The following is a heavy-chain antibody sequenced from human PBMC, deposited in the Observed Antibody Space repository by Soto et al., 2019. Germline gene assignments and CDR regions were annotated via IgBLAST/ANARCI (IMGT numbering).Heavy chain of an antibody. CDR3: ASLGRITMIVGVSDWFDP. Sequence: QVQLVQSGAEVKKPGSSVKVSCKASGGTFSSYAISWVRQAPGQGLEWMGGLIPSFGTANYAQKFQERVTLTADESTSTAYMELSSLRSEDKAVYYCASLGRITMIVGVSDWFDPWGQGTLVTVSS. CDR1: GGTFSSYA. J-gene: IGHJ5*02. CDR2: LIPSFGTA. V-gene: IGHV1-69*01. D-gene: IGHD3-22*01.